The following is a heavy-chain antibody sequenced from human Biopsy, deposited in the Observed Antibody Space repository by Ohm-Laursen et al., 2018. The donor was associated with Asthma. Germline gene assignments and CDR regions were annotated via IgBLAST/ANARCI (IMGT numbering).Heavy chain of an antibody. V-gene: IGHV1-69*13. J-gene: IGHJ6*02. CDR2: LIPVLGTP. Sequence: GASVKVSCKASGDSFSNYAISWVRQAPGQGLEWMGGLIPVLGTPDHARMFEGRVTITADESTSTAYMELSSLSSENTAVYYCARGYSDSDRIVYSYSGLEVWGQGTTVTVSS. D-gene: IGHD5-12*01. CDR3: ARGYSDSDRIVYSYSGLEV. CDR1: GDSFSNYA.